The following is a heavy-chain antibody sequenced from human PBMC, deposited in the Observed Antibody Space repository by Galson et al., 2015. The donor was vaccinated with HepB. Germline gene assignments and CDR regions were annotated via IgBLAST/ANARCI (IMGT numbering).Heavy chain of an antibody. CDR2: TYYRSKWYN. CDR1: GDSVSSNSAA. CDR3: ARDGLPLNAAGQYYYYGMDV. J-gene: IGHJ6*02. V-gene: IGHV6-1*01. Sequence: CAISGDSVSSNSAAWNWIRQSPSRGLEWLGRTYYRSKWYNDYAVSVKSRITINPDTSKNQFSLQLNSVTPEDTAVYYCARDGLPLNAAGQYYYYGMDVWGQGTTVTVSS. D-gene: IGHD5-12*01.